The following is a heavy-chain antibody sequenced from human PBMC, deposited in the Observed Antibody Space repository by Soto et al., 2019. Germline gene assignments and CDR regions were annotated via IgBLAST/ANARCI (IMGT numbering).Heavy chain of an antibody. V-gene: IGHV3-66*01. CDR2: IYSGGST. J-gene: IGHJ4*02. D-gene: IGHD3-3*01. Sequence: GGSLRLSCAASGFTVSSNYMSWVRQAPGKGLEWVSVIYSGGSTYYADSVKGRFTISRDNSKNTLYLQMNSLRAEDTAVYYCARAITIFGVVRPYYFDYWGQGTLVTVSS. CDR1: GFTVSSNY. CDR3: ARAITIFGVVRPYYFDY.